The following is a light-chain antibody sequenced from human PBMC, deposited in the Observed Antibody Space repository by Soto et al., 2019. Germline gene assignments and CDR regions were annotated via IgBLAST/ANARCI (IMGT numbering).Light chain of an antibody. Sequence: EIVKAQSPATLSVSPGERATLSCRASQSVSNNYLAWYQQKPGQAPRLLIYDTSNRATGIPARFSGSGSGTDFTLTISSLEPEDFLFYFCRQRSNSPVFTFGQVTRLEF. J-gene: IGKJ5*01. CDR2: DTS. CDR1: QSVSNNY. CDR3: RQRSNSPVFT. V-gene: IGKV3-11*01.